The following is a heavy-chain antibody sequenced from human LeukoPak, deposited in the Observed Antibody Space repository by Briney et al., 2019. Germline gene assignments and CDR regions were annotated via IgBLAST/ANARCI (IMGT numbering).Heavy chain of an antibody. CDR1: GGSISSGDYY. V-gene: IGHV4-30-4*01. CDR3: ARPYYYDSRIDP. J-gene: IGHJ5*02. D-gene: IGHD3-22*01. Sequence: SQTLSLTCTVSGGSISSGDYYWSWIRQPPGKGLEWIGYIYSSGSTYYNPSHKSRATVSLDTSKNQLSLKLSSVTAADTAVYYCARPYYYDSRIDPWGQGTLVTVSS. CDR2: IYSSGST.